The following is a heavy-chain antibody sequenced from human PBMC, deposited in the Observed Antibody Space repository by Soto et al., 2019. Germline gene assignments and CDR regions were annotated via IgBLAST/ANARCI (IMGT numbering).Heavy chain of an antibody. Sequence: QVQLQESGPGLVKPSDTLSLTCAVSGYSISSSNWWGWIRQPPGKGLEWIGYIYYSGTTYYNPSRKRRVTMSVDTSKNQFSLKLTSVTAVDTAVYYCVRMEVEGPIDCWGQGTLVTVSS. D-gene: IGHD3-3*01. CDR1: GYSISSSNW. CDR2: IYYSGTT. J-gene: IGHJ4*02. CDR3: VRMEVEGPIDC. V-gene: IGHV4-28*01.